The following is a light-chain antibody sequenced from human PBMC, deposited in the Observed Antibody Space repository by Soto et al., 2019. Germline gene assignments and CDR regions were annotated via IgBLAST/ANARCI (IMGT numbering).Light chain of an antibody. J-gene: IGKJ1*01. Sequence: DIQMTQSPSTLSASVGDRVVITCRASQSISTWLAGYQQKPGKAPTLLISDASNLQSGVPSRFSGSGSGTEFTLTISSLQPDDFSTYYCHQYDSYPWTFGQGTKVEIK. CDR2: DAS. CDR3: HQYDSYPWT. V-gene: IGKV1-5*01. CDR1: QSISTW.